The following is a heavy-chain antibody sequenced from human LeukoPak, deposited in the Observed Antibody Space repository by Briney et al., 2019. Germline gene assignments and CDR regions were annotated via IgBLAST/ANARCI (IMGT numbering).Heavy chain of an antibody. V-gene: IGHV3-7*03. CDR3: TTYGSGRKFDY. D-gene: IGHD3-10*01. J-gene: IGHJ4*02. Sequence: GGSLRLSCAASGFTFSSYWMSWVRQAPGKGLEWVANIKQDGSEKYYVDSVKGRFTISRDNAKNSLYLQMNSLRAEDTAVYYCTTYGSGRKFDYWGQGILVTVSS. CDR2: IKQDGSEK. CDR1: GFTFSSYW.